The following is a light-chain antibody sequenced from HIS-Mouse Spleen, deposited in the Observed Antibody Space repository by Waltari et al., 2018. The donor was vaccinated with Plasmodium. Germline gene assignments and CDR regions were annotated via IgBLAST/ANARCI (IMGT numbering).Light chain of an antibody. CDR2: LGS. CDR1: QSLLHSNGYNY. CDR3: MQALQTPLT. Sequence: DIVMTQSPLSLPVTPGEPASISCRSSQSLLHSNGYNYLDWYLQKPGQSPQLLIYLGSNLASGVPDRFSGRGSGTDFTLKISRVEAEDVGVYYCMQALQTPLTFGQGTKVEIK. V-gene: IGKV2-28*01. J-gene: IGKJ1*01.